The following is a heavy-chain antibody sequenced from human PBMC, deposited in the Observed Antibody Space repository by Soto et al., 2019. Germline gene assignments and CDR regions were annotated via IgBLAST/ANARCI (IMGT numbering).Heavy chain of an antibody. CDR1: GFTVSSNY. V-gene: IGHV3-53*04. Sequence: GGSLRLSCAASGFTVSSNYMSWVHQAPGKGLEWVSVIYSGGSTYYADSVKGRFTISRHNSKNTLYLQMNSLRAEDTAVYYCARASAGGPFDIWGQGTMVTVSS. D-gene: IGHD3-16*01. CDR3: ARASAGGPFDI. CDR2: IYSGGST. J-gene: IGHJ3*02.